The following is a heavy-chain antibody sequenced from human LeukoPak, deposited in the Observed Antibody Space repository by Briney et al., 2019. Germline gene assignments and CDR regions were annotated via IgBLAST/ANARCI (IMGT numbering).Heavy chain of an antibody. Sequence: GGSLRPSCPPLGFPFSSYSWNGFGQAPGKGLGWVSRISSDGSNTNYADSVKGRFTISRDNAENTLYLQMDSLTAEDTAVYYCVSRNYGSSPFDYWGQGTLVTVSS. CDR2: ISSDGSNT. D-gene: IGHD4-17*01. CDR3: VSRNYGSSPFDY. V-gene: IGHV3-74*01. CDR1: GFPFSSYS. J-gene: IGHJ4*02.